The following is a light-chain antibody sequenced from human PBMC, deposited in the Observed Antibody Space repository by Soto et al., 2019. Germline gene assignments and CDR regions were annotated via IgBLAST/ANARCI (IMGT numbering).Light chain of an antibody. J-gene: IGKJ1*01. Sequence: DIQMTQSPSTLSASVGDRVTITCRASQSISSWLAWYQQKPVKAPKLLLYKASSLESGVPSRFSGSGSGTAFTLTISSLQPDDFETYYCQHYNSYWTFGQGTKVEIK. CDR2: KAS. CDR3: QHYNSYWT. CDR1: QSISSW. V-gene: IGKV1-5*03.